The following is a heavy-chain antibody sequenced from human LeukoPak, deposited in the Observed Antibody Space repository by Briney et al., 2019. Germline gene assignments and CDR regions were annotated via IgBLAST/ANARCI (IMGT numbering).Heavy chain of an antibody. CDR3: ARYHPGSRYCSGGSCYSTAYYMDV. CDR1: GGSFSGYY. D-gene: IGHD2-15*01. CDR2: INHSGST. J-gene: IGHJ6*03. Sequence: SETLSLTCAVYGGSFSGYYWSWIRQPPGKGLEWIGEINHSGSTNYNPSLKSRVTISVDTSKNQFSLKLSSVTAADTAVYYCARYHPGSRYCSGGSCYSTAYYMDVWGKGTTVTISS. V-gene: IGHV4-34*01.